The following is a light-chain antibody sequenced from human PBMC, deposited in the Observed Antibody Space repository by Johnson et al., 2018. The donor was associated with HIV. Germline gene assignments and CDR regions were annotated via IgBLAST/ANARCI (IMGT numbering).Light chain of an antibody. V-gene: IGLV1-51*01. CDR1: NSNIGNNY. Sequence: QSVLTQPPSVSAAPGQKVTISCSGSNSNIGNNYISWYQQLPRTAPKLLIYDPYKRPSGIPDRFSASKSGTSATLGITGLQTGDEADYYCGTWDSSLNAYVFGTGTKVTVL. CDR2: DPY. J-gene: IGLJ1*01. CDR3: GTWDSSLNAYV.